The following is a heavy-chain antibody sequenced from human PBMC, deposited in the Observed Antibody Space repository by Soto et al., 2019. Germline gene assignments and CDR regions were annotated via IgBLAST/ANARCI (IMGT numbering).Heavy chain of an antibody. CDR1: GFIFGHYA. V-gene: IGHV3-23*01. CDR2: ISGRGDST. D-gene: IGHD1-1*01. J-gene: IGHJ6*02. CDR3: AKALDGIDDYFYAMGV. Sequence: GGPLRLSCAGSGFIFGHYAMTWVRQAPGKGLEWISAISGRGDSTYYADAVKGRFTISRDKSKNTLYLQMNSLRFDDTAVYYCAKALDGIDDYFYAMGVWGQGTTVTSP.